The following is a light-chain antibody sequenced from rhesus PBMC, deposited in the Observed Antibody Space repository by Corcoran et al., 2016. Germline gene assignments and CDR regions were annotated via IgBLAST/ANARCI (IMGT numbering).Light chain of an antibody. CDR2: KAS. V-gene: IGKV1-21*01. J-gene: IGKJ1*01. Sequence: DIQMTQSPSTLSASVGDRVTITCRASQGISNWLAWFQQRAGEAPKLLIYKASTLQSGVPLRFSGSGSGTEFTLTISSLQPEDFATYSCQQHYSVPWTFGQGTKVEVK. CDR3: QQHYSVPWT. CDR1: QGISNW.